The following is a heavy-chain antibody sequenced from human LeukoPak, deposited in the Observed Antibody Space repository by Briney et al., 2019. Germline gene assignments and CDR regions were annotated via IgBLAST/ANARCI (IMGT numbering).Heavy chain of an antibody. J-gene: IGHJ4*02. D-gene: IGHD5-12*01. CDR3: ASVGYSGYDSVDY. CDR2: IIPIFTTP. Sequence: ASVKVSCKASGGTFSSYAISWVRQAPGQGLEWMGKIIPIFTTPSYAQKFQGRVTITTDESTSTAYMELSSLRPEDTAVYYCASVGYSGYDSVDYWGQGTLVTVSS. CDR1: GGTFSSYA. V-gene: IGHV1-69*05.